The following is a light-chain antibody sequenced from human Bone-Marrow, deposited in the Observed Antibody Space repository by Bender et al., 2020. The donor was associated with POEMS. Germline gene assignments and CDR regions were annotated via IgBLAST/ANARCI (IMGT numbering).Light chain of an antibody. J-gene: IGLJ1*01. V-gene: IGLV2-23*02. CDR1: SNDIGRYNL. CDR3: AAWDDGLSGRV. Sequence: QSALTQPASVSGSPGQSITISCTGTSNDIGRYNLVFWYQHHPGKVPKLLIYDVTKRPSGVSSRFSGSRSGNTASLTISGLQTEDEADYYCAAWDDGLSGRVFGTGTKVTVL. CDR2: DVT.